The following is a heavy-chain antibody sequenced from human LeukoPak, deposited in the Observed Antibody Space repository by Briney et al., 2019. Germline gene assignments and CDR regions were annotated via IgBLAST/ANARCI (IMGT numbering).Heavy chain of an antibody. CDR1: GFTFSIYA. CDR3: ARDSPGVLMVYAPHFDY. D-gene: IGHD2-8*01. V-gene: IGHV3-11*01. Sequence: PGGSLRLSCAASGFTFSIYAMSWIRQAPGKGLEWVSYISSSGSTIYYADSVKGRFTISRDNAKNSLYLQMNSLRAEDTAVYYCARDSPGVLMVYAPHFDYWGQGTLVTVSS. J-gene: IGHJ4*02. CDR2: ISSSGSTI.